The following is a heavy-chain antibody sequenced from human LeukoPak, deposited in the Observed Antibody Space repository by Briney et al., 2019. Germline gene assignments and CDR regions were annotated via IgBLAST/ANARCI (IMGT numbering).Heavy chain of an antibody. CDR2: INPNSGGT. D-gene: IGHD4-17*01. V-gene: IGHV1-2*02. CDR3: ARGQATVTTSKYNWFDP. J-gene: IGHJ5*02. CDR1: GYTFTGYY. Sequence: GASVKVPCKASGYTFTGYYMHWVRQAPGQGLEWMGWINPNSGGTNYAQKFQGRVTMTRDTSISTAYMELSRLRSDDTAVYYCARGQATVTTSKYNWFDPWGQGTLVTVSS.